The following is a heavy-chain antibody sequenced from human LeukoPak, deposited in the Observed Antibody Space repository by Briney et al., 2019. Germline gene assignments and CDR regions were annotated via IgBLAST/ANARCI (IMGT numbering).Heavy chain of an antibody. CDR3: VRYCSSTTCYTRAVDY. V-gene: IGHV4-38-2*02. J-gene: IGHJ4*02. CDR1: GYSITSGYN. D-gene: IGHD2-2*02. Sequence: PAETLSLTCTVSGYSITSGYNWAWIRQPPGKVLEWIGSIYHSGSAYYNPSLKSRVTISVDTSKHQFSLKLSSVTAADTAAYYCVRYCSSTTCYTRAVDYWGQGTLVTVSS. CDR2: IYHSGSA.